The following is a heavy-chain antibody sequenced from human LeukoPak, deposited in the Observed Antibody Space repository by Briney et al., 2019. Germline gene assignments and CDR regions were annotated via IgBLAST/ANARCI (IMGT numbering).Heavy chain of an antibody. V-gene: IGHV1-18*01. Sequence: GASVKVSCRASGYTFTSYGISWVRQASGQGLEWMGWISAYNGNTNYAQKLQGRVTMTTDTSTSTAYMELRSLRSDDTAVYYCARRSTRGYSYGYDYWGQGTLVTVSS. CDR3: ARRSTRGYSYGYDY. J-gene: IGHJ4*02. CDR2: ISAYNGNT. CDR1: GYTFTSYG. D-gene: IGHD5-18*01.